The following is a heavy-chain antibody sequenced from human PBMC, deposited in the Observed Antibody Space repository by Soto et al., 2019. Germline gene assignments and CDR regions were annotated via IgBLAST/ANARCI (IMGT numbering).Heavy chain of an antibody. CDR3: ARGRINYSSSSGWFDP. CDR1: GGSFSGYY. V-gene: IGHV4-34*01. Sequence: SETLSLTCAVYGGSFSGYYWSWIRQPPGKGLEWIGEINHSGSTNYNPSLKSRVTISVDTSKNQFSLKLSSVTAADTAVYYCARGRINYSSSSGWFDPWGQGTLVTVSS. D-gene: IGHD6-6*01. CDR2: INHSGST. J-gene: IGHJ5*02.